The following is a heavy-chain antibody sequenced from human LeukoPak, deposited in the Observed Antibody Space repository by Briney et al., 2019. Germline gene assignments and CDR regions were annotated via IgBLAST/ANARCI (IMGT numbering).Heavy chain of an antibody. CDR2: ISYDGSNT. V-gene: IGHV3-30*03. D-gene: IGHD2-15*01. CDR1: GFTFSSYG. Sequence: GGSLRLSCAASGFTFSSYGMYWVRQAPGKGLEWVATISYDGSNTYYADSLKGRFTISRDISKNTLYLQMNSLRAEDTAVYYCARDLRVAATYWFDPWGQGTLVTVSS. J-gene: IGHJ5*02. CDR3: ARDLRVAATYWFDP.